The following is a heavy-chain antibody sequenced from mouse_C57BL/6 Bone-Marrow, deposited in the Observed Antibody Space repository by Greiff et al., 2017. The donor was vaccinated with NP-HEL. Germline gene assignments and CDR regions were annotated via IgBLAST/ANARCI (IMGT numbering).Heavy chain of an antibody. CDR2: IRSKSNNYAT. Sequence: EVKVEESGGGLVQPKGSLKLSCAASGFSFNTYAMNWVRQAPGKGLEWVARIRSKSNNYATYYADSVKDRFTISRDDSESMLYLQMNNLKTEDTAMYYCVRSVLSLFAYWGQGTLVTVSA. CDR3: VRSVLSLFAY. V-gene: IGHV10-1*01. CDR1: GFSFNTYA. D-gene: IGHD1-1*02. J-gene: IGHJ3*01.